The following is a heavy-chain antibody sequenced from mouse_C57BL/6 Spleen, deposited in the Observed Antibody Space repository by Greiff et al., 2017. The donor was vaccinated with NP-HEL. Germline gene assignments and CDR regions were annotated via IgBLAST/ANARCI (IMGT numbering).Heavy chain of an antibody. CDR3: AINYGNYVRYAMDY. J-gene: IGHJ4*01. CDR1: GYTFTSYW. Sequence: QVQLQQPGAELVKPGASVKVSCKASGYTFTSYWMHWVKQRPGQGLEWIGRIHPSDSATNYNQKFKGKATLTVDKSSSTAYMQLSSLTSEDSAVYYCAINYGNYVRYAMDYWGQGTSVTVSS. CDR2: IHPSDSAT. D-gene: IGHD2-1*01. V-gene: IGHV1-74*01.